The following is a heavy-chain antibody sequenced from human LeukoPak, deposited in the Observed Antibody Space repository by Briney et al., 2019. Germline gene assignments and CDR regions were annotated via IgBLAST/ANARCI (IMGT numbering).Heavy chain of an antibody. J-gene: IGHJ1*01. CDR2: IYFSGRT. Sequence: PSETLSLTCTVSGGSISSGSYYWGWIRQPPGKGLEWIGSIYFSGRTYYNPSLKSRVTISVDTSKNQFSLKLSSVTAADTAVYYCARGYPTSMGSEYFQHWGQGTLVTVSS. D-gene: IGHD5-24*01. V-gene: IGHV4-39*01. CDR1: GGSISSGSYY. CDR3: ARGYPTSMGSEYFQH.